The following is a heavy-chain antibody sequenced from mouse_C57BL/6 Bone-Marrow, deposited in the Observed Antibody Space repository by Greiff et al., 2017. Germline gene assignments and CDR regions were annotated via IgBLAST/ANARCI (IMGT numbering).Heavy chain of an antibody. D-gene: IGHD3-2*02. V-gene: IGHV5-16*01. CDR2: INYDGSST. CDR1: GFTFSDYY. Sequence: EVKLMESEGGLVQPGSSMKLSCTASGFTFSDYYMAWVRQVPEKGLEWVANINYDGSSTYYLDSLKSRFIISRDNAKNILYLQMSSLKSEDTATYYCARGQAGFAYWGQGTLVTVSA. CDR3: ARGQAGFAY. J-gene: IGHJ3*01.